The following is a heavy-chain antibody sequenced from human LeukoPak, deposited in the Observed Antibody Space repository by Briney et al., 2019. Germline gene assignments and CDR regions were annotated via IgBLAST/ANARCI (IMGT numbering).Heavy chain of an antibody. V-gene: IGHV3-9*03. CDR2: ISWNSGSI. J-gene: IGHJ4*02. CDR1: GLTFDDYA. CDR3: AKGVGWNLGAMGYFDY. D-gene: IGHD1-26*01. Sequence: GGSLRLSCAASGLTFDDYAMHWVRQAPGKGLEWVSGISWNSGSIGYADSVKGRFTISRDNAKNSLYLQMNSLRAEDMALYYCAKGVGWNLGAMGYFDYWGQGTLVTVSS.